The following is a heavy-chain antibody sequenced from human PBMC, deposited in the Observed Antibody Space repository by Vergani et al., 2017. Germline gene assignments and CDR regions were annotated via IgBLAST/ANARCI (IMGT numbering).Heavy chain of an antibody. CDR1: GFTFSNAW. J-gene: IGHJ6*02. Sequence: EVQLVESGGGLVKPGGSLRLSCAASGFTFSNAWMSWVRQAPGKGLEWVGRIKSKTDGGTTDYAAPVKGRFTISRDDSKNTLYRQMNSLKTEDTAVYYCTTEHPDCSSTSCYARDDYYYGMDVWGQGP. CDR3: TTEHPDCSSTSCYARDDYYYGMDV. V-gene: IGHV3-15*01. D-gene: IGHD2-2*01. CDR2: IKSKTDGGTT.